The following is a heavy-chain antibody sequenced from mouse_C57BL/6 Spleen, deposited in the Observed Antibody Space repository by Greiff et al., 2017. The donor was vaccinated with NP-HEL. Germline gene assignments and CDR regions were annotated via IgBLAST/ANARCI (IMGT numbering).Heavy chain of an antibody. CDR1: GFTFSSYT. D-gene: IGHD3-3*01. Sequence: DVLLVQSGEGLVKPGASVKLSCAASGFTFSSYTMSWVHQTPGQRLEWVAYICSGGGYIYYADTVKGRFTISRDNARNTLYLQMGSLKAEDKAMYYCTRGDGAYWGQGTLVTVSA. V-gene: IGHV5-9-1*02. CDR2: ICSGGGYI. CDR3: TRGDGAY. J-gene: IGHJ3*01.